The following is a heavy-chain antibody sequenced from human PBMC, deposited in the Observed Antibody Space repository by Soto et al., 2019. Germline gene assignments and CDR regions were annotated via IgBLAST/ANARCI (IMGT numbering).Heavy chain of an antibody. D-gene: IGHD5-18*01. J-gene: IGHJ4*02. CDR2: ISYDGSNK. CDR1: GFTFSSYA. Sequence: QVQLVESGGGVVQPGRSLRLSCAASGFTFSSYAMHWVRQAPGKGLEWVAVISYDGSNKYYADSVKGRFTISRDNSKNTVDLQMNRLRAEDTAVYYWGRGSGYSYGWKFDYWGQGTLVTVSS. V-gene: IGHV3-30-3*01. CDR3: GRGSGYSYGWKFDY.